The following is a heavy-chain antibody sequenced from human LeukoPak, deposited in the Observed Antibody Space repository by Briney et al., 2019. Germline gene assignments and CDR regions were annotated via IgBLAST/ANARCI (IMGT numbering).Heavy chain of an antibody. D-gene: IGHD6-13*01. J-gene: IGHJ5*02. CDR1: SGSISSSSYY. Sequence: PSETLSLTCTDSSGSISSSSYYWGWIRQPPGKGLEWIGSIYYSGFTYYNPSLKSRVTISVDTSKNQFSLQLNSVTPEDTAVYYCARVPNSSRWYWFDPWGQGTLVTVSS. CDR3: ARVPNSSRWYWFDP. CDR2: IYYSGFT. V-gene: IGHV4-39*07.